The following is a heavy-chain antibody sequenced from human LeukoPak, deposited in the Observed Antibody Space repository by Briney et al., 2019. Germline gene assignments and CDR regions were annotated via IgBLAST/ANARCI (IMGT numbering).Heavy chain of an antibody. Sequence: GGSLRLSCAASGFTVSSNYMSWVRQAPGKGLEWVSVIYSGGSTYYADAVKGRFTISRDNSKNTLYLQMNSLRAEDTAVYYCARGDYYDSSGYYYNYWGQGTLVTVSS. D-gene: IGHD3-22*01. CDR3: ARGDYYDSSGYYYNY. V-gene: IGHV3-53*01. CDR2: IYSGGST. J-gene: IGHJ4*02. CDR1: GFTVSSNY.